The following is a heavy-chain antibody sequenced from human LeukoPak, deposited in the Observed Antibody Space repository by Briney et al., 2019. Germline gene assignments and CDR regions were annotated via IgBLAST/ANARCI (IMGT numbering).Heavy chain of an antibody. J-gene: IGHJ3*02. CDR2: IYTRGST. Sequence: SETLSLTCTVSGSSINNYYWSWIRQPAGKGLEWIGRIYTRGSTNYNPSLKSRVTMSVDTSKNQFSLKLSSVTAADTAVYYCARGRYCSADICPGGDAFDIWGQGTIVS. CDR3: ARGRYCSADICPGGDAFDI. V-gene: IGHV4-4*07. D-gene: IGHD2-15*01. CDR1: GSSINNYY.